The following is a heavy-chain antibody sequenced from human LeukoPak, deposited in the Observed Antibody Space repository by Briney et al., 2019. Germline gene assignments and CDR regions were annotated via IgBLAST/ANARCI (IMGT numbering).Heavy chain of an antibody. CDR2: FSYSGSD. V-gene: IGHV4-59*01. J-gene: IGHJ4*02. Sequence: SETLSLTCGVSGDSTTTLYWTWIRQPPGKGLEWIGYFSYSGSDNYNPSLKGRVTISADTSKTQFSLKLNSVTAADTAMYYCVRGLHYNSGLFDLWGQGTPVTVSS. D-gene: IGHD1-20*01. CDR1: GDSTTTLY. CDR3: VRGLHYNSGLFDL.